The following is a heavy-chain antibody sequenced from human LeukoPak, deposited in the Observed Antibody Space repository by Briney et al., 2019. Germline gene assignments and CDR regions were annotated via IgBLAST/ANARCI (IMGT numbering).Heavy chain of an antibody. J-gene: IGHJ4*02. CDR1: GFTFSSYS. V-gene: IGHV3-21*01. Sequence: GGSLRLSCAASGFTFSSYSMNWVRQAPGKGLEWVSSISSSSSYIYYADSVKGRFTISRDNAKNSLYLQMNSLRAEDTAVYYCARGAAAAGYYFDYWGQGTLVAVSS. CDR3: ARGAAAAGYYFDY. CDR2: ISSSSSYI. D-gene: IGHD6-13*01.